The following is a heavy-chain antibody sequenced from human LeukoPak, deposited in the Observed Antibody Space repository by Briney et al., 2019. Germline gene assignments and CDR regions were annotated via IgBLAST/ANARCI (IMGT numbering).Heavy chain of an antibody. CDR2: IKPDGSEK. V-gene: IGHV3-7*03. CDR1: GFTFSSYW. Sequence: GGSLRLSCAASGFTFSSYWMSWVRQAPGKGLEWVANIKPDGSEKHYVDSVKGRLTIARDNAKSSLFLQMNSLRAEDTAVYYCARGDFHGSESYYHDAFDIWGQGTMVTVSS. J-gene: IGHJ3*02. D-gene: IGHD3-10*01. CDR3: ARGDFHGSESYYHDAFDI.